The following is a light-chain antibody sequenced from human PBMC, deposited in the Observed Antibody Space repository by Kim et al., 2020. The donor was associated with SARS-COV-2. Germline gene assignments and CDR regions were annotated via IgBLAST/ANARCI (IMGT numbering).Light chain of an antibody. V-gene: IGKV3-15*01. CDR1: QSVSSN. Sequence: EIVMTQSPATLSVSPGERATLSCRASQSVSSNLAWLQQRPGQAPRLLIYGASTRATGIPARFSGSGSGTEFTLTISSLQSEDFAVYYCQQYNNWPPFTFGQGTKLEI. CDR3: QQYNNWPPFT. J-gene: IGKJ2*01. CDR2: GAS.